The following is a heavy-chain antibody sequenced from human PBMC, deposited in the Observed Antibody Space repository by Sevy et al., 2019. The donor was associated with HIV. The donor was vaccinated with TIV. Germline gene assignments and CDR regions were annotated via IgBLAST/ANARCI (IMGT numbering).Heavy chain of an antibody. V-gene: IGHV3-23*01. CDR3: TKEGAYTVATSYYFDY. J-gene: IGHJ4*02. Sequence: GGSLRLSCAASGFTFSNYAMSWVRQAPGKGLEWVSGISDTAYNTYYADSVKGRFTNSIDNSKNSLYLQMNSLRAEDTAVYYCTKEGAYTVATSYYFDYCGQGTLVTVSS. CDR2: ISDTAYNT. D-gene: IGHD5-12*01. CDR1: GFTFSNYA.